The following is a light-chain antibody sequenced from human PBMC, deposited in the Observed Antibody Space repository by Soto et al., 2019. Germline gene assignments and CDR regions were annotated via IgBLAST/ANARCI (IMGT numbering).Light chain of an antibody. CDR1: QNISTW. J-gene: IGKJ1*01. V-gene: IGKV1-5*01. Sequence: DTQMTQSPSTLSASVGDRVTITCRASQNISTWLAWYQQKPGKAPKFLIYDASSLESGVPSRFSGSGSGTEFTLTISSLQTDDFATNYCQQYTSFSPWAFGQGTKVETK. CDR2: DAS. CDR3: QQYTSFSPWA.